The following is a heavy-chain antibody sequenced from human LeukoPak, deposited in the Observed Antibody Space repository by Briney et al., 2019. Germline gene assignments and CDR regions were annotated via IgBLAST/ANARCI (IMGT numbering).Heavy chain of an antibody. CDR3: ARVNSVLVGMTDYYYYYMDV. CDR2: INHKGIT. J-gene: IGHJ6*03. Sequence: SETLFLTCAVYGWSFSGYYWNWIRQPPGKGLEWVGEINHKGITNNNPSLKSRVNISVNTFKNQLRLKVTSVCDQDRAVYYWARVNSVLVGMTDYYYYYMDVWGKGTTVSLSS. CDR1: GWSFSGYY. D-gene: IGHD1-14*01. V-gene: IGHV4-34*01.